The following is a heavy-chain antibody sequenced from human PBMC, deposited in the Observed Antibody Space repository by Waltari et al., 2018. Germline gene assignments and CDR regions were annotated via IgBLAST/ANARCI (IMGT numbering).Heavy chain of an antibody. CDR1: GLTCSSYE. CDR2: ISSGGTNL. CDR3: ARERSVTGKGNLDY. Sequence: EVQLVESGGGLVQPGGSLRLACAASGLTCSSYEMNWVRQAPGKGLGWVSYISSGGTNLFYAESVKGRFTISRDNANNSLYLHMNSLRVEDTAVYYCARERSVTGKGNLDYWGQGTLVTVSS. V-gene: IGHV3-48*03. D-gene: IGHD3-10*01. J-gene: IGHJ4*02.